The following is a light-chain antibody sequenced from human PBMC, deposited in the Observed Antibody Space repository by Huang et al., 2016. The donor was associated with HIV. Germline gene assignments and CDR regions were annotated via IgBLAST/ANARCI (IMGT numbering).Light chain of an antibody. J-gene: IGKJ5*01. CDR1: QDIGNS. CDR2: AAS. CDR3: QQLKDYPVT. Sequence: IQLNQSPSSLSASVGERVAITCRASQDIGNSLAWYQQRPGKAPKPLIYAASTLQGGVAARFSGSVSRTYFTLTINDLQPEDFATYYCQQLKDYPVTFGQGTRLDIE. V-gene: IGKV1-9*01.